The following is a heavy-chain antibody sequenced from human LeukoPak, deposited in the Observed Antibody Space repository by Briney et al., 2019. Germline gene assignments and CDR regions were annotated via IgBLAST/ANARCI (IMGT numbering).Heavy chain of an antibody. Sequence: GASVKVSCKASGYTFTSYGISWVRQAPGQGLEWMGRIIPILGIANYAQKFQGRVTITADKSTSTAYMELRSLRSDDTAVYYCARDGETLYGMDVWGQGTTVTVSS. D-gene: IGHD2-21*01. J-gene: IGHJ6*02. CDR2: IIPILGIA. V-gene: IGHV1-69*04. CDR3: ARDGETLYGMDV. CDR1: GYTFTSYG.